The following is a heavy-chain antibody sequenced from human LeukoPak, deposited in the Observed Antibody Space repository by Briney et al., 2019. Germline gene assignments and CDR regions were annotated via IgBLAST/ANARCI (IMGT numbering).Heavy chain of an antibody. V-gene: IGHV1-24*01. CDR3: ATEMGGYDYNWFDP. CDR1: GYTLTELS. CDR2: FDPEYGET. Sequence: ASVKVSCKVSGYTLTELSMHWVRQAPGKGLEWMGGFDPEYGETIYAQKFQGRVTMTEDTSTDTAYMELSSLRSEDTAVYYCATEMGGYDYNWFDPWGQGTLVTVSS. J-gene: IGHJ5*02. D-gene: IGHD5-12*01.